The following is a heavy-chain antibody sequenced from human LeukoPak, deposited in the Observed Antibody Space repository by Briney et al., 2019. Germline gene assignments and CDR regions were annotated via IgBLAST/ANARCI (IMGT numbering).Heavy chain of an antibody. D-gene: IGHD6-13*01. V-gene: IGHV1-46*01. J-gene: IGHJ4*02. CDR3: ATIRIAAAGTMPDY. Sequence: ASVKVSCKASGYTFTSYYIHWVRQAPGQGLEWMGIINPSGGSTSYAQKFQGRVTMTRDMSTSTVYMELSSLRSEDTAVYYCATIRIAAAGTMPDYWGQGTLVTVSS. CDR2: INPSGGST. CDR1: GYTFTSYY.